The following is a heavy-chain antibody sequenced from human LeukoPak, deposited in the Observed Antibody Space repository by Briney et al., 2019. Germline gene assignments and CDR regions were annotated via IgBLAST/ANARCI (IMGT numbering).Heavy chain of an antibody. CDR2: VNPSGGSR. D-gene: IGHD3-22*01. J-gene: IGHJ4*02. V-gene: IGHV1-46*01. Sequence: ASVKVSCKASGYTFTNYYMHWVRQAPGEGLEWMGIVNPSGGSRSYAQKFQGRVTMTRDTSTSTVYMELSSLRSEDTAVYYCARGYHGSGYLGLVDYWGQGTLVTVSS. CDR1: GYTFTNYY. CDR3: ARGYHGSGYLGLVDY.